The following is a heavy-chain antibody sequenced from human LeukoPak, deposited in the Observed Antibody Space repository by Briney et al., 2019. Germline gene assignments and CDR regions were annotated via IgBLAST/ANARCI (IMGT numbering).Heavy chain of an antibody. Sequence: PSEPLSLTCTVSGYSITRGHDWGWIRQPPGKGLEGIGGIHHSGVTYFNPSLESRVTLSVGTSKNQITLKLSSVTAADTAVYYCARDYIPHPMDAWGMGTPVTVSS. J-gene: IGHJ6*03. CDR1: GYSITRGHD. D-gene: IGHD2-21*01. CDR3: ARDYIPHPMDA. V-gene: IGHV4-38-2*02. CDR2: IHHSGVT.